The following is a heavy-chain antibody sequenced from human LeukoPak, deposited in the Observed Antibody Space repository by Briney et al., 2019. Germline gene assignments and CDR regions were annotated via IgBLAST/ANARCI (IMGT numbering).Heavy chain of an antibody. J-gene: IGHJ4*02. CDR3: ARWATAANGGFDY. CDR2: IYYSGST. D-gene: IGHD2-2*01. V-gene: IGHV4-39*01. CDR1: GGSISSSSYY. Sequence: SETLSLTCTVSGGSISSSSYYWGWIRQPPGKGLGWIGGIYYSGSTYYNPSLKSRVTISVDTSKNQFSLKLSSVTAADTAVYYCARWATAANGGFDYWGQGTLVTVSS.